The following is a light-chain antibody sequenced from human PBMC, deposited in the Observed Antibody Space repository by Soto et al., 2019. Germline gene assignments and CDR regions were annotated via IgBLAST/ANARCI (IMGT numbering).Light chain of an antibody. CDR1: SSDIGFYNY. J-gene: IGLJ1*01. Sequence: QSVLSQPASVSGSPGQSITISCTGTSSDIGFYNYVSWYQQHPGKAPRLMIYEVINRPSGVSNRFSGSKFGNTASLTISGIQAEDEADYYCSSYTSDTTRVFGTGTKLTVL. CDR3: SSYTSDTTRV. V-gene: IGLV2-14*01. CDR2: EVI.